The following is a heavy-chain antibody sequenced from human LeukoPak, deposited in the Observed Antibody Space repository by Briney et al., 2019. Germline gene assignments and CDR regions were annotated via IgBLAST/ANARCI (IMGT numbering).Heavy chain of an antibody. V-gene: IGHV3-66*01. CDR1: GFTVSSKY. J-gene: IGHJ3*01. CDR3: ARERYCGGDCYSLAFDV. Sequence: PGGSLRLSCAASGFTVSSKYMSWVRQAPGKGLEWVSIFYSGGDSTNYADSVKGRFTISRDNSKNTLYLQMNSLRADDTAVYYCARERYCGGDCYSLAFDVWGQGTVVTVSS. CDR2: FYSGGDST. D-gene: IGHD2-21*02.